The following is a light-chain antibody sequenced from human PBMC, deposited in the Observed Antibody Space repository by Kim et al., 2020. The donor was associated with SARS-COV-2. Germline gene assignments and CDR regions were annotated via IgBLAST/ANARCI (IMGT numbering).Light chain of an antibody. CDR1: SSNIGSNT. CDR3: AAWDDSLNARV. J-gene: IGLJ3*02. Sequence: ELTQPPSASGTPGQRVTISCSGSSSNIGSNTVNWYQQLPGTAPKLLIYSNNQRPSGVPDRFSGSKSGTSASLAISGLQSEDEADYYCAAWDDSLNARVFGGGTQLTVL. V-gene: IGLV1-44*01. CDR2: SNN.